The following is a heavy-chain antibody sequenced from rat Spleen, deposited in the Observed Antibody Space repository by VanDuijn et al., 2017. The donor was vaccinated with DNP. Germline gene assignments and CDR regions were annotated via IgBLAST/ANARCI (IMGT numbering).Heavy chain of an antibody. Sequence: EVQLQESGPGLVKPSQSLSLTCSVTGYSITSNYWGWIRKFPGDKMEWIGHISYSGSTTYNPSLESRISITRDTSKNQFFLHLNSVTTADTATYYCARQPSGMDYWGRGVMVIVSS. D-gene: IGHD1-4*01. V-gene: IGHV3-1*01. CDR3: ARQPSGMDY. J-gene: IGHJ2*01. CDR2: ISYSGST. CDR1: GYSITSNY.